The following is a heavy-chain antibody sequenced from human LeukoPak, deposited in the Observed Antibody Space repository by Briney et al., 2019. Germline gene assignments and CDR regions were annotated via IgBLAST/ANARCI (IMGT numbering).Heavy chain of an antibody. V-gene: IGHV1-2*02. Sequence: ASVKVSCKASGYTFTGYYMHWVRQAPGQGLEWMGWINPNSGGTNYAQKFQGRVTMTRDTSISTAYMELSRLRSDDTAVYYCARDPLYYYDSSGYYGGAGYWGQGTLVTVSS. D-gene: IGHD3-22*01. CDR3: ARDPLYYYDSSGYYGGAGY. CDR1: GYTFTGYY. CDR2: INPNSGGT. J-gene: IGHJ4*02.